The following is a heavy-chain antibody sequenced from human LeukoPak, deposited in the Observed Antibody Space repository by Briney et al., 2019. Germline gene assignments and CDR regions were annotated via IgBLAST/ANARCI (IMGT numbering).Heavy chain of an antibody. CDR2: INHSGST. V-gene: IGHV4-34*01. D-gene: IGHD3-10*01. J-gene: IGHJ5*02. Sequence: SETLSLTCAAYGGSFSGYYWSWIRQPPGKGLEWIGEINHSGSTNYNPSLKSRVTISVDTSKNQFSLKLSSVTAADTAVYYCARGQFNGRWFGELLSWFDPWGQGTLVTVSS. CDR1: GGSFSGYY. CDR3: ARGQFNGRWFGELLSWFDP.